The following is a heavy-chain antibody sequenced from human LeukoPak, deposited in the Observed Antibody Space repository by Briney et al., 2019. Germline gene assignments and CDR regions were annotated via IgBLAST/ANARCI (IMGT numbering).Heavy chain of an antibody. Sequence: ASVKVSCKASGYTLTGYYMHWVRQAPGQGLEWMGRINPNSGGTNYAQKFQGRVTMTRDTSISTAYMELSRLRSDDTAVYYCASSSSYMVNWFDPWGQGTLVTVSS. CDR1: GYTLTGYY. D-gene: IGHD1-26*01. CDR3: ASSSSYMVNWFDP. CDR2: INPNSGGT. J-gene: IGHJ5*02. V-gene: IGHV1-2*06.